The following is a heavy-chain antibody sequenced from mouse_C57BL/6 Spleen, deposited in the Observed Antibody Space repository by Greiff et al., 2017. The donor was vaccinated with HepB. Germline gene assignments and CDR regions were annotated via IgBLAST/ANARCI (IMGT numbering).Heavy chain of an antibody. V-gene: IGHV5-12*01. CDR2: ISTGGGST. CDR1: GFTFSDYY. CDR3: ARHSYDGGAMDY. Sequence: DVQLQESGGGLVQPGGSLKLSCAASGFTFSDYYMYWVRQTPEKRREWVAYISTGGGSTYYPDTVKGRFTISRDNAKNTLYLQMSRLKSEDTAMYYCARHSYDGGAMDYWGQGTSVTVSS. D-gene: IGHD2-12*01. J-gene: IGHJ4*01.